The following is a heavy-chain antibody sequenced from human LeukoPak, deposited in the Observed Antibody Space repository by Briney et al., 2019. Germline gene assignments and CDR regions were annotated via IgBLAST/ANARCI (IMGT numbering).Heavy chain of an antibody. V-gene: IGHV3-23*01. D-gene: IGHD5-18*01. CDR3: AKVTEYSYGPGGY. Sequence: GGSLRLSCAASGFTFSSYAMSWVRQAPGKGLEWVSAISGSGGSTYYADSVKGRFTISKDNSKNTLYLQMNSLRAEDTAVYYCAKVTEYSYGPGGYWGQGTLVTVSS. CDR2: ISGSGGST. CDR1: GFTFSSYA. J-gene: IGHJ4*02.